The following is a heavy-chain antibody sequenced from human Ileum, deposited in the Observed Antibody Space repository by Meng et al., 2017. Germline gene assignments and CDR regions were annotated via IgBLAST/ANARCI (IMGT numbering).Heavy chain of an antibody. V-gene: IGHV4-34*01. CDR3: VRGPARETHDFDY. CDR2: IHHSGRT. D-gene: IGHD1-26*01. CDR1: GGSFNDYY. J-gene: IGHJ4*02. Sequence: QGKLNQWGEGRLKPSETLSRTCAVFGGSFNDYYGSWVRQSPGKGLEWIGQIHHSGRTNYKSSLERRVTISVDTSKSQFSLKLTSVTAADTAMYYCVRGPARETHDFDYWGQGALVTVSS.